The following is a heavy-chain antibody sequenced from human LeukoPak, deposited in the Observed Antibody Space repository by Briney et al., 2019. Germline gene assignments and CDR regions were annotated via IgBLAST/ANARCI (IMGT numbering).Heavy chain of an antibody. J-gene: IGHJ4*02. D-gene: IGHD3-22*01. Sequence: GGSLRLSCPASGFTFSSYAMSWVRQAPGKGLEWVSVLSGSGTSTYYAVSVKGRFTISRDNFKNTLYLQMNSLRAEDTAVYYCAKLPTYYYDSSGYYHIDYWGQGTPVTVSS. CDR1: GFTFSSYA. CDR3: AKLPTYYYDSSGYYHIDY. CDR2: LSGSGTST. V-gene: IGHV3-23*01.